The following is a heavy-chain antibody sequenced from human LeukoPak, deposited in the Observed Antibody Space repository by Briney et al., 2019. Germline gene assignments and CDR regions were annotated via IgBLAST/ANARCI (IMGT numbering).Heavy chain of an antibody. CDR2: ISSSGSTI. CDR1: GFTFSDYY. CDR3: TRRVSATRWFDP. Sequence: PGGSLRLSCAASGFTFSDYYMSWVRQAPGKGLEWVSYISSSGSTIYYADSVKGRFTISRDNAKNSLYLQMNSLRVEDTAVYYCTRRVSATRWFDPWGQGTLVTVSS. V-gene: IGHV3-11*04. J-gene: IGHJ5*02. D-gene: IGHD2-15*01.